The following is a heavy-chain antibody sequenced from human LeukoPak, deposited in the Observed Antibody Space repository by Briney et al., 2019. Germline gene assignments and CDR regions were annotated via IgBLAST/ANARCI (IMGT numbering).Heavy chain of an antibody. CDR3: AKDPVTIFGDLGGYYFDY. D-gene: IGHD3-3*01. CDR1: GFTFSSYA. J-gene: IGHJ4*02. CDR2: ISGSGGST. Sequence: TGGSLRLSCAASGFTFSSYAMSWVRQAPGKGLEWVSAISGSGGSTYYADSVKGRFTISRDNSKNTLYLQVNSLRAEDTAVYYCAKDPVTIFGDLGGYYFDYWGQGTLVTVSS. V-gene: IGHV3-23*01.